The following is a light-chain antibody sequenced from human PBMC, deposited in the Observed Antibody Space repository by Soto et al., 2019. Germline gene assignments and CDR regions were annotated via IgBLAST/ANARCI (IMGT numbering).Light chain of an antibody. CDR1: QGISND. V-gene: IGKV1-27*01. J-gene: IGKJ1*01. CDR3: QKSDSAPRT. Sequence: DIQMTQSPSSLSASVGDRVTITCRASQGISNDLAWYQQKPGKVPELLISAASTLQSGVPSRFSGSGSGTDFTLTISSLQPEDVATYYCQKSDSAPRTFGQGTKVEIK. CDR2: AAS.